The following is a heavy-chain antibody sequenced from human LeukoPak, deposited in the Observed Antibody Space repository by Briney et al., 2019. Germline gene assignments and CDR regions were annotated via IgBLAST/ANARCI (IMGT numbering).Heavy chain of an antibody. Sequence: SETLSLTCTVSGGSISSYYWSWIRQPAGKGLEWIGRIYTSGSTNYNPSLKSRVTMSVDTSKNQFSLKLSSVTAADTAVYYCARRYYYNLGSFPFDFWVEGTLVSVSS. CDR1: GGSISSYY. CDR3: ARRYYYNLGSFPFDF. J-gene: IGHJ4*02. V-gene: IGHV4-4*07. D-gene: IGHD3-10*01. CDR2: IYTSGST.